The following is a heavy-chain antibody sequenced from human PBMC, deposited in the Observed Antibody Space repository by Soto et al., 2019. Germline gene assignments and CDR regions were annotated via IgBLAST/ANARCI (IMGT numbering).Heavy chain of an antibody. Sequence: EVQLVESGGGLVQPGGSLRLSCAASGFTFSRYWMHWVRQAPGKGLVWVSRINSDGSTTNYADSVKGRFIISRDNAKNTLSLQMSNLRGEDTAVYYCVRDVGASTNFWGQGTLVTVS. V-gene: IGHV3-74*01. D-gene: IGHD1-26*01. J-gene: IGHJ4*02. CDR3: VRDVGASTNF. CDR1: GFTFSRYW. CDR2: INSDGSTT.